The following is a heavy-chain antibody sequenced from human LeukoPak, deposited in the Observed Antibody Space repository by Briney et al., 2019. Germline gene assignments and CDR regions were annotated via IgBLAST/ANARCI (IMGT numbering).Heavy chain of an antibody. CDR1: GFTFRSYG. CDR2: LWYDGSNK. CDR3: ARDAGYCSGGSCYPGQSDY. J-gene: IGHJ4*02. Sequence: GGSLRLSCAASGFTFRSYGMHWVRQAPGQGLEWVAVLWYDGSNKYYADSVKGRFTISRDNSKNTLYLQMNSLRAEDTAVYYCARDAGYCSGGSCYPGQSDYWGQGTLVTVSS. V-gene: IGHV3-33*01. D-gene: IGHD2-15*01.